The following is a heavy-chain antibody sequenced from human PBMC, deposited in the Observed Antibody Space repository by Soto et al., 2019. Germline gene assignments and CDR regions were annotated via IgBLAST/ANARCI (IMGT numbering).Heavy chain of an antibody. CDR2: IYATGTT. J-gene: IGHJ5*02. CDR1: GASISGFY. CDR3: VRDGTKTLRDWFDP. Sequence: SETLSLTCTVSGASISGFYWSWIRKSAGKGLEWIGRIYATGTTDYNPSLKSRVMMSVDTSKKQFSLKLRSVTAADTAIYYCVRDGTKTLRDWFDPWGQGISVTVSS. D-gene: IGHD1-1*01. V-gene: IGHV4-4*07.